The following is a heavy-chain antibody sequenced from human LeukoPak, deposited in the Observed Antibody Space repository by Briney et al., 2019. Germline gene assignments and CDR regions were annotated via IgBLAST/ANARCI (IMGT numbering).Heavy chain of an antibody. CDR2: IYYSGSI. CDR3: ARIMAGSFDY. D-gene: IGHD6-19*01. J-gene: IGHJ4*02. CDR1: GGSISSSSYY. Sequence: ASETLSLTCTVSGGSISSSSYYWGWIRQPPGKGLEWIGSIYYSGSIYYNPSLKSRVTISVDTSKNQFSLKLSSVTAADTAVYYCARIMAGSFDYWGQGTLVTVSS. V-gene: IGHV4-39*01.